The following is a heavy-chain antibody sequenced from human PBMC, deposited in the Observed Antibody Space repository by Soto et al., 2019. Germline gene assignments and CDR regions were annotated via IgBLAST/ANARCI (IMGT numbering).Heavy chain of an antibody. V-gene: IGHV3-9*01. D-gene: IGHD6-13*01. CDR2: ISWNSNTI. CDR3: ARVPRGGRSWSYYFDY. J-gene: IGHJ4*02. Sequence: EVQLVESGGGLEQPGRSLRLSCAASGFTFDDYAMHWVRQPPGKGLEWVSGISWNSNTIVYADSVKGRFTISRDNAKNSLYLQMNSLRPEDTALYYCARVPRGGRSWSYYFDYWGQGTQVTVSS. CDR1: GFTFDDYA.